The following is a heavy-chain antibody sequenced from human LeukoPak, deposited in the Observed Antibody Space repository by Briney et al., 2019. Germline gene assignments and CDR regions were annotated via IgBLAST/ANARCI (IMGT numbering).Heavy chain of an antibody. Sequence: PGGSLRLSCAASGFTFSSYSMNWVRQAPGKGLEWVSSISSSSSYIYYADSVKGRFTISRDNAKNSLYLQMNSLRAEDTAVYYCARDGYDSSGYYWVFDYRGQGTLVTVSS. V-gene: IGHV3-21*01. CDR3: ARDGYDSSGYYWVFDY. D-gene: IGHD3-22*01. CDR1: GFTFSSYS. J-gene: IGHJ4*02. CDR2: ISSSSSYI.